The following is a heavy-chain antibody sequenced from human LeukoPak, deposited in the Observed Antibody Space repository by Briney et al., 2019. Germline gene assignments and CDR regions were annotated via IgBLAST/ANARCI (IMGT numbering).Heavy chain of an antibody. V-gene: IGHV3-23*01. CDR1: GFTFGGYA. Sequence: QPGGSLRLSCAASGFTFGGYAMTWVRQAPGKGLEWVSAISGSGTSTYYADSVKGRFTISRDNSMNTLFLQMNSLRAEDTALYYCAKDRSAMITYCFDPWGQGTLVTVSS. D-gene: IGHD5-18*01. J-gene: IGHJ5*02. CDR3: AKDRSAMITYCFDP. CDR2: ISGSGTST.